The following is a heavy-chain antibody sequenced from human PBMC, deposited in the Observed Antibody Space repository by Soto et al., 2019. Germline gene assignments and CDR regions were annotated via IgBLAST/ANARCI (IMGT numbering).Heavy chain of an antibody. CDR3: ARVDLSYDILTGYYGGDYYMDV. CDR2: IKQDGSEK. CDR1: GFTFSSYW. J-gene: IGHJ6*03. Sequence: GGSLRLSCAASGFTFSSYWMSWVRQAPGKGLEWVANIKQDGSEKYYVDSVKGRFTISRDNAKNSLYLQMNSLRAEDTAVYYCARVDLSYDILTGYYGGDYYMDVWGKGTTVTVSS. V-gene: IGHV3-7*01. D-gene: IGHD3-9*01.